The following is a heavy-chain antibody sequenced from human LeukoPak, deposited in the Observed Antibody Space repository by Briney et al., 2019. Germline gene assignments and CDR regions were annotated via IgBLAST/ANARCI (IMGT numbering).Heavy chain of an antibody. CDR1: GFTFSSYG. V-gene: IGHV3-30*18. J-gene: IGHJ4*02. Sequence: PGRSLRLSCAASGFTFSSYGMHWVRQAPGKGVEWVAVISYDGSNKYYADSVKGRFTISRDNSKNTLYLQMNSLRAEDTAVYYCAKSPRQLVEIDYWGQGTLVTVSS. CDR3: AKSPRQLVEIDY. D-gene: IGHD6-13*01. CDR2: ISYDGSNK.